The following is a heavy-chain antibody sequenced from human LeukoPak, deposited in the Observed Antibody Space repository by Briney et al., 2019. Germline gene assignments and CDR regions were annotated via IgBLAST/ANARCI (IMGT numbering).Heavy chain of an antibody. CDR3: VKDFISGWYRDLGY. CDR2: ISGSGGST. V-gene: IGHV3-23*01. CDR1: GFTFSSYA. D-gene: IGHD6-19*01. Sequence: GGSLRLSCAASGFTFSSYAMSWVRQTPRKGLEWVSAISGSGGSTYYADSVKGRFTISRDNSRDTLYLQMNSLRAEDTAVYYCVKDFISGWYRDLGYWGQGTLVTFSS. J-gene: IGHJ4*02.